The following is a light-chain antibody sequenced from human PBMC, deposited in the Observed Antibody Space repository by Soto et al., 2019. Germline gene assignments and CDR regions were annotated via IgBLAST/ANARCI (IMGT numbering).Light chain of an antibody. V-gene: IGLV2-8*01. CDR3: SSYAASNIS. CDR1: SSDVGGYNY. Sequence: QSALTQPPSASGSPGQSVTISCTGTSSDVGGYNYVSWYQQHPGVAPKLMIYEVSKRPSGVPDRFSGSKSGNTASLTVSGLQAEDEADYSCSSYAASNISFGGGTKLTVL. J-gene: IGLJ2*01. CDR2: EVS.